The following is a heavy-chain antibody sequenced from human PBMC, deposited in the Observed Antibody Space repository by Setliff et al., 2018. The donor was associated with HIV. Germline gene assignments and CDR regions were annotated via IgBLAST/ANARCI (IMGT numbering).Heavy chain of an antibody. J-gene: IGHJ3*02. CDR3: ARVSYDSSAYHYGFGAFDI. CDR1: GYTFTSYG. Sequence: ASVKVSCKASGYTFTSYGISWVRQAPGQGLEWMGWISAYNGNTNYAQKLQGRVTMTTDTSTSTAYMELRSLRSDDTAVYYCARVSYDSSAYHYGFGAFDIWGQGTMVTVSS. D-gene: IGHD3-22*01. V-gene: IGHV1-18*01. CDR2: ISAYNGNT.